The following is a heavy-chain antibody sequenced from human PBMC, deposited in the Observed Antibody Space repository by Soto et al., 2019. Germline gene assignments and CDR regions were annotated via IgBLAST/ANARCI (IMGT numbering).Heavy chain of an antibody. Sequence: VQLLASVGGLVQPGGSLSLSCAASGFTFSSDTMSWVRQAPGKGLEWVSAISKTGDSTHYADSVKGRFTISRDTSTNALYLQMNSLRAEDTAVYYCAKRDGSGWFHYFQHWGQGTLVTVSS. D-gene: IGHD6-19*01. CDR2: ISKTGDST. CDR3: AKRDGSGWFHYFQH. J-gene: IGHJ1*01. CDR1: GFTFSSDT. V-gene: IGHV3-23*01.